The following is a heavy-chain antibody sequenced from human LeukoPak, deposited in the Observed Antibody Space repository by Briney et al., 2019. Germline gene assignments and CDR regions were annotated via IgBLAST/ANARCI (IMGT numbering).Heavy chain of an antibody. J-gene: IGHJ5*02. V-gene: IGHV1-2*02. Sequence: ASVKVSCKTSGYSITGYYMHWVRQAPGQGLEWMGWINVNTGGTNYAQKLQGRVTMTRDTSISTAYMELSGLTFDDTAVYYCARDATLGGTKNSFDPWGQGTLVTVSS. CDR3: ARDATLGGTKNSFDP. CDR2: INVNTGGT. CDR1: GYSITGYY. D-gene: IGHD1-26*01.